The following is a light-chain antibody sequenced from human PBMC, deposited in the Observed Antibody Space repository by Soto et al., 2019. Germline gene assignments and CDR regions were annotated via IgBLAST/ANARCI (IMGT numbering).Light chain of an antibody. J-gene: IGKJ3*01. CDR1: QAISHY. CDR2: GAS. Sequence: DIQMTQSPSSLSASVGDRVTITCQANQAISHYLNWYQQKPGKAPRLLISGASNLEPGVPSRFSGGGSGTHFSFTISSLQPEDIATYYCQQYDNLRGRIFTFGPGTKVDIK. V-gene: IGKV1-33*01. CDR3: QQYDNLRGRIFT.